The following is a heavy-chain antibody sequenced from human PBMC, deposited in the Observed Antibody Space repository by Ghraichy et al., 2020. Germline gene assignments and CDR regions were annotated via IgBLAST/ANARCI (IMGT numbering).Heavy chain of an antibody. CDR3: AREGGTIGAFDI. CDR1: GFTLTNYP. V-gene: IGHV3-30*04. CDR2: ISNDGKTK. D-gene: IGHD5-24*01. Sequence: GESLNISCAASGFTLTNYPIHWVRQAPGRGLEWVAGISNDGKTKFYADSEKGRFTISGDSSKNTLFLQMNRLRTEDTALYYCAREGGTIGAFDIWGQGTMVTVSS. J-gene: IGHJ3*02.